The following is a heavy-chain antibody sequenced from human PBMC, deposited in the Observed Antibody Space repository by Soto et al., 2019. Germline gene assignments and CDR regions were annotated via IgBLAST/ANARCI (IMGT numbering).Heavy chain of an antibody. CDR2: IYHSGST. CDR3: ARQLIY. V-gene: IGHV4-30-2*01. CDR1: GGSISSVGYS. Sequence: SETLCLTYAVSGGSISSVGYSLSWVRQPPGKGLEWIGYIYHSGSTYYNPSLKSRVTISVDTSKNQFSLKLSSVTAADTAVYYCARQLIYWGLGTLVTVSS. J-gene: IGHJ4*02. D-gene: IGHD6-13*01.